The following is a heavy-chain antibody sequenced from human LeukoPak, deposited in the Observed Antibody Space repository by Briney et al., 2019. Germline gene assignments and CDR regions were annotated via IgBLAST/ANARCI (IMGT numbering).Heavy chain of an antibody. CDR3: ARDPYDKIGYGAFDI. Sequence: PSETLSLTCTVSGGSISSSSYYWGWVRQAPGKGLEWVANIKRDGSDKYYVDSVKGRFTISRDNAHNSLYLQMNSLRAEDTAVYYCARDPYDKIGYGAFDIWGQGTRVTVSS. CDR2: IKRDGSDK. CDR1: GGSISSSSYY. D-gene: IGHD5-18*01. J-gene: IGHJ3*02. V-gene: IGHV3-7*01.